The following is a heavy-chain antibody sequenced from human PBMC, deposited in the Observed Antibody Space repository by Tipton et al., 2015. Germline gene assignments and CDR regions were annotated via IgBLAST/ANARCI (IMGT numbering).Heavy chain of an antibody. Sequence: QSGPEVKKPGESLKISCKDSGYSFSTYWIAWVRQMPGKGLEWMGIIYLGNSDIRYSPSFQGQVTISGDKSISTAYLQWSSLKASDTAMYYCAKMTTETTDLDYWGQGTLVTVSS. D-gene: IGHD4-11*01. V-gene: IGHV5-51*01. CDR3: AKMTTETTDLDY. CDR1: GYSFSTYW. CDR2: IYLGNSDI. J-gene: IGHJ4*02.